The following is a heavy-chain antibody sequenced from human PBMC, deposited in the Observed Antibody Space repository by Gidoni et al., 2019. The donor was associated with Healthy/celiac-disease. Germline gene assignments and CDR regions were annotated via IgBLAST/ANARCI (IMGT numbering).Heavy chain of an antibody. J-gene: IGHJ6*02. V-gene: IGHV4-34*01. D-gene: IGHD5-12*01. CDR3: ARVKWPYYYGMDV. CDR2: INHSGST. CDR1: GGSFIGYY. Sequence: QVQLQQWGAGLLKPSETLSLTCAVYGGSFIGYYWSWIRQPPGKGLEWIGEINHSGSTNYNPSLKSRVTISVDTSKNQFSLKLSSVTAADTAVYYCARVKWPYYYGMDVWGQGTTVTVSS.